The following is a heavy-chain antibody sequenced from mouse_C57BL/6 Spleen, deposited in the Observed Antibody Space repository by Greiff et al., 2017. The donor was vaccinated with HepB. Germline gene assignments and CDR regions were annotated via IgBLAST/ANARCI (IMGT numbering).Heavy chain of an antibody. CDR1: GFTFSSYA. J-gene: IGHJ2*01. CDR3: ARVGTTTVVARFDY. Sequence: DVQLVESGGGLVKPGGSLKLSCAASGFTFSSYAMSWVRQTPEKRLEWVATISDGGRYTYYPDNVKGRFTISRDNAKNNLYLQMSQLKSEATAMYYCARVGTTTVVARFDYWGQGTTLTVSS. CDR2: ISDGGRYT. V-gene: IGHV5-4*01. D-gene: IGHD1-1*01.